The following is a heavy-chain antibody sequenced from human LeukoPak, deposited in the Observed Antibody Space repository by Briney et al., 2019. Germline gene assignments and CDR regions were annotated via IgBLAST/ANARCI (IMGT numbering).Heavy chain of an antibody. D-gene: IGHD3-16*01. CDR3: AKWPEGAMDYFDY. CDR1: GFTFSSSA. Sequence: GGSLRLSCAASGFTFSSSAMSWVRQAPGKGLEWVSAISNNGGYTYYADSVKGRFTISRDNSKNTLYLEMSSLRVEDTAIYYCAKWPEGAMDYFDYWGQGTLVTVSS. CDR2: ISNNGGYT. J-gene: IGHJ4*02. V-gene: IGHV3-23*01.